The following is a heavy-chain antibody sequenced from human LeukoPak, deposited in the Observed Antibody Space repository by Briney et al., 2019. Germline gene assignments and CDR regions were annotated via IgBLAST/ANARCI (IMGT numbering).Heavy chain of an antibody. J-gene: IGHJ6*03. Sequence: GGSLRLPCAASGFTFSSYWMHWVRQAPGKGLVWVSRINTDGTSTTYADSVKGRLTISRDNAKNTLYLQINSLRAEDTAVYYCARGRAAVAGYYMDVWGKGTTVTVSS. CDR2: INTDGTST. D-gene: IGHD6-19*01. V-gene: IGHV3-74*01. CDR3: ARGRAAVAGYYMDV. CDR1: GFTFSSYW.